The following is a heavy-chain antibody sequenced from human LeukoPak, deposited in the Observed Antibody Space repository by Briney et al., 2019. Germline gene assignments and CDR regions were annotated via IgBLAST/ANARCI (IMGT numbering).Heavy chain of an antibody. J-gene: IGHJ6*03. Sequence: RPGGSLRLSCEASGFSIEDFGMSWVRQPPGKGLEWVSGVTWNGGSTGYAASVEGRFTISRDNAKNTLYLQMNSLRAEDTALYYCAMKCSRDYYYMDVWGKGTTVTDSS. V-gene: IGHV3-20*04. D-gene: IGHD4/OR15-4a*01. CDR1: GFSIEDFG. CDR2: VTWNGGST. CDR3: AMKCSRDYYYMDV.